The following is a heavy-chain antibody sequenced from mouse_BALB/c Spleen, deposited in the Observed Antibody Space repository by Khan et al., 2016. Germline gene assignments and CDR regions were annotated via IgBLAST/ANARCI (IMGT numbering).Heavy chain of an antibody. J-gene: IGHJ1*01. CDR2: ISHSGNT. V-gene: IGHV3-8*02. CDR3: ASAYGYNIWYFDV. CDR1: GDSITSGN. D-gene: IGHD1-1*01. Sequence: EVQLQESGPSLVKPSQTLSLTCSVTGDSITSGNWNWIRKFPGNKLEYLGYISHSGNTYYNPSLKSRISITRDTSKNEYYLQLNSVTTEDTATYYCASAYGYNIWYFDVWGAGTTVTVAS.